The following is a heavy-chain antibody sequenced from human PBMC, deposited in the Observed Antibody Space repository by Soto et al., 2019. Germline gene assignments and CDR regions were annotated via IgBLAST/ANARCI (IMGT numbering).Heavy chain of an antibody. D-gene: IGHD3-3*01. Sequence: VASLTISCKVSGYSFTSYWISWVRQMPGKGLEWMGRIDPSDSYTNYSPSFQGHVTISADKSISAAYLQWSSLKASDTAMYYCARMSYYDLNGMDVWGQGTTVTVSS. J-gene: IGHJ6*02. V-gene: IGHV5-10-1*01. CDR3: ARMSYYDLNGMDV. CDR1: GYSFTSYW. CDR2: IDPSDSYT.